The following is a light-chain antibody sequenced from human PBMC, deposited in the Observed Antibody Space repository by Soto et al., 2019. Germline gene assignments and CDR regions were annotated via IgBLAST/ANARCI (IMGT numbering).Light chain of an antibody. V-gene: IGLV2-8*01. CDR1: SSDVGGYNY. J-gene: IGLJ1*01. CDR2: EVS. Sequence: SALTQPPSASVSPGQSVTISFTGTSSDVGGYNYVSWYQQHPGKAPKLMIYEVSKRPSGVPDRFSGSKSGNTASLTVSGLQAEDEADYYCSSYAGSNNFGVFGTGTKVTVL. CDR3: SSYAGSNNFGV.